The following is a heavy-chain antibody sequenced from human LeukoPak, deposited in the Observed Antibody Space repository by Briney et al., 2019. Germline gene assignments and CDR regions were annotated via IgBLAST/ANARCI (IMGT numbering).Heavy chain of an antibody. V-gene: IGHV4-59*05. Sequence: PSETLSLTCTVSGGSIRSYYWNWIRQPPGKGLEWIGSIYYSKNTYYNPSLKSRVTISADTSKNQFSLTLGSVSATDTAVYYCVSPRGFSYGYFDYWGQGTLVTVSS. D-gene: IGHD5-18*01. CDR1: GGSIRSYY. J-gene: IGHJ4*02. CDR3: VSPRGFSYGYFDY. CDR2: IYYSKNT.